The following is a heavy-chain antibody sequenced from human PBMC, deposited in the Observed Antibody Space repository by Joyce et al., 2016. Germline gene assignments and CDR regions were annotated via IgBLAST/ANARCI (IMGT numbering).Heavy chain of an antibody. V-gene: IGHV1-18*01. CDR1: GYTFTSYG. J-gene: IGHJ6*02. D-gene: IGHD5-18*01. CDR3: AREKYPRGNSDGYVRAIHYGMDG. CDR2: SSAYNGNT. Sequence: QVQLVQSGAEVKTPGASVKVSCKASGYTFTSYGISWVRQAPGQGLEWMGWSSAYNGNTNKAQKLRGRVTMTTDASTSTAYMEGRSLSSDDTAVYYSAREKYPRGNSDGYVRAIHYGMDGWGQGTTVTVSS.